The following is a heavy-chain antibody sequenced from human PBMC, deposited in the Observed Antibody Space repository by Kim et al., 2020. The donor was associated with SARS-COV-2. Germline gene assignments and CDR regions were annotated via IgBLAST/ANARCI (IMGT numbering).Heavy chain of an antibody. CDR1: GFTFDDYT. CDR3: AKDAAAGLTSYYFDY. J-gene: IGHJ4*02. D-gene: IGHD6-13*01. V-gene: IGHV3-43*01. CDR2: ISWDGGST. Sequence: GGSLRLSCAASGFTFDDYTMHWVRQAPGKGLEWVSLISWDGGSTYYADSVKGRFTISRDNSKNSLYLQMNSLRTEDTALYYCAKDAAAGLTSYYFDYWGQGTLVTVSS.